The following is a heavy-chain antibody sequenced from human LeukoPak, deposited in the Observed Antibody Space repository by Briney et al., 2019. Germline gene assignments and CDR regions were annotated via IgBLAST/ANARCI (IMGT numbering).Heavy chain of an antibody. CDR1: GFTFSSYS. CDR2: ISSSSSTI. Sequence: PGGSLRLSCAASGFTFSSYSMNWVRQAPGKGLEWVSYISSSSSTIYYADSVKGRFTISRDNAKNSLYLQMNSLRDEDTAEYYWARDETAIVVVTATIDSWGRGTLVTAS. J-gene: IGHJ4*02. V-gene: IGHV3-48*02. CDR3: ARDETAIVVVTATIDS. D-gene: IGHD2-21*02.